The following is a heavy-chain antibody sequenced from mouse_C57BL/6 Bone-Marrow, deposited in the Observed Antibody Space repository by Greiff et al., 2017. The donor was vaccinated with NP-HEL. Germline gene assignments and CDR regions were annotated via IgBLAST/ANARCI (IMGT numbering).Heavy chain of an antibody. CDR2: IYPRSGNT. D-gene: IGHD2-4*01. Sequence: VQLQQSGAELARPGASVKLSCKASGYTFTSYGISWVKQRTGQGLEWIGEIYPRSGNTYYNEKFKGKATLTADKSSSTAYMELRSLPSEDSAVYFCERKGIYYEFPWFAYWGQGTLVTVSA. CDR1: GYTFTSYG. V-gene: IGHV1-81*01. CDR3: ERKGIYYEFPWFAY. J-gene: IGHJ3*01.